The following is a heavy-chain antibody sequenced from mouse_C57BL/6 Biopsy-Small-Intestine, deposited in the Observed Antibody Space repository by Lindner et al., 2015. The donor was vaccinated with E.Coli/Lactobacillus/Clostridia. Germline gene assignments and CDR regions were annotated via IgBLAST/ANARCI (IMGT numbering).Heavy chain of an antibody. CDR1: GYAFSSSW. CDR3: ARLLDFDG. J-gene: IGHJ1*03. CDR2: IYPGDGDT. V-gene: IGHV1-82*01. Sequence: VQLQESGPELVKPGASVRISCKASGYAFSSSWMNWVKQRPGKGLEWIGRIYPGDGDTNYNGKFKGKATLTADKSSSTAYMQLSSLTSEDSAVYFCARLLDFDGLGHRDHGHRLL.